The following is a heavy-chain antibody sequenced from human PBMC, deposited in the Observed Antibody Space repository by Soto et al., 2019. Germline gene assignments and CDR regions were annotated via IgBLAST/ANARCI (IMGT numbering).Heavy chain of an antibody. CDR1: GHTFTSYD. D-gene: IGHD2-2*01. CDR3: AAPYCSSTSCRKGRGWFDP. V-gene: IGHV1-8*01. Sequence: ASVKASCKASGHTFTSYDINWVLQATGQGLEWMGWMNPNSGNTGYAQKFQGRVTMTRNTSISTAYMELSSLRSEDTAVYYCAAPYCSSTSCRKGRGWFDPGGQGTLVTVSS. CDR2: MNPNSGNT. J-gene: IGHJ5*02.